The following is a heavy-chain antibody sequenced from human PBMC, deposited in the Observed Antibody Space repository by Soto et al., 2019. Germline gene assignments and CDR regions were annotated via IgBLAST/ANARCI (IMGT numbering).Heavy chain of an antibody. J-gene: IGHJ3*02. CDR1: GYTFTSYG. CDR3: ARAPYSGSYWDDAFDI. CDR2: IIPILGIA. V-gene: IGHV1-69*04. Sequence: SVKVSCKASGYTFTSYGISWVRQAPGQGLEWMGRIIPILGIANYAQKFQGRVTITADKSTSTAYMELSSLRSEDTAVYYCARAPYSGSYWDDAFDIWGQGTMVTVSS. D-gene: IGHD1-26*01.